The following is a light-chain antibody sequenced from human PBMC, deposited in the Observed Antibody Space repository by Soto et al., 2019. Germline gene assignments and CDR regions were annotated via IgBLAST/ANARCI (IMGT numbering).Light chain of an antibody. CDR2: AAS. Sequence: DIQMTQSPSSLSASVGDRVTITCRASQSISTYLNWYHQKPEKAPKLLIYAASSLQSGVPSRFSGSGSGTDFTLTISSLQPEDFATYYCQQSYSTLTFGPGTKVDIK. CDR3: QQSYSTLT. CDR1: QSISTY. J-gene: IGKJ3*01. V-gene: IGKV1-39*01.